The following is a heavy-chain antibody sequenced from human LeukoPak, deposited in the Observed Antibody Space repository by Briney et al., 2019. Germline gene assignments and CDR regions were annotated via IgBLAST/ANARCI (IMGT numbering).Heavy chain of an antibody. Sequence: PGGSLRLSCAASGFTFSNYPMHWVRQAPGKGLEWVAVISYDGSSKYYADSVKGRFTISRDNSKSTLYLQMNSLRAEDTAVTYCARGDRQSSGNYLLYFDLWGRGTLVTVSS. D-gene: IGHD1-26*01. CDR2: ISYDGSSK. J-gene: IGHJ2*01. CDR1: GFTFSNYP. V-gene: IGHV3-30-3*01. CDR3: ARGDRQSSGNYLLYFDL.